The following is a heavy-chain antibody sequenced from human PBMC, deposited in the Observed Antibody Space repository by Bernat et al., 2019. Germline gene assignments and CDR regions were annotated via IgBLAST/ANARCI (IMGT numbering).Heavy chain of an antibody. D-gene: IGHD4-4*01. CDR1: GFTFRNAW. CDR3: TLTSITTQWGAFDI. CDR2: ARSQGSGGTT. V-gene: IGHV3-15*01. Sequence: ELKLAESGGGLVEPGGSLRLACAGSGFTFRNAWVSWVRQAPGKGLEWVGRARSQGSGGTTDYAAPVKGRFSISRDDSKSTLYLQMNSLKTEDTAVYYCTLTSITTQWGAFDIWGQGTVVTVSS. J-gene: IGHJ3*02.